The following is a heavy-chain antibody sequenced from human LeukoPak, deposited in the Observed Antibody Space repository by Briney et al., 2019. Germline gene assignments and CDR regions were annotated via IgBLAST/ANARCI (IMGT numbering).Heavy chain of an antibody. J-gene: IGHJ4*02. Sequence: ASVKVSCKASGYTFTGYYMHWVRQAPGQGLEWMGGIIPIFGTANYAQKFQGRVTITADESTSTAYMELSSLRSEDTAVYYCATSPLITGTTQNPVYWGQGTLVTVSS. CDR2: IIPIFGTA. D-gene: IGHD1-20*01. V-gene: IGHV1-69*13. CDR1: GYTFTGYY. CDR3: ATSPLITGTTQNPVY.